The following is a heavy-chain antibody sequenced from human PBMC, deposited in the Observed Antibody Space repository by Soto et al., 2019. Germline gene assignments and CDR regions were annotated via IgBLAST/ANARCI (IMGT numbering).Heavy chain of an antibody. Sequence: GSLRLSCAASGFTFSSYSMNWVRQAPGKGLEWVSSISSSSSYIYYADSVKGRFTISRDNAKNSLYLQMNSLRAEDTAVYYCARGSMDSSSSGYYYYGMDVWGQGTTVTVSS. CDR1: GFTFSSYS. D-gene: IGHD6-6*01. CDR2: ISSSSSYI. CDR3: ARGSMDSSSSGYYYYGMDV. V-gene: IGHV3-21*01. J-gene: IGHJ6*02.